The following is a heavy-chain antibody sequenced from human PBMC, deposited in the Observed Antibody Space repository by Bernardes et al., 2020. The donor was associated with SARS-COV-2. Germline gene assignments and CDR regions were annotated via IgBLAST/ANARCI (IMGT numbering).Heavy chain of an antibody. V-gene: IGHV4-61*02. CDR3: ALTSVVPWAFDV. CDR2: IHTSQGT. CDR1: GASLNSDNYY. Sequence: SETLSLTCTVSGASLNSDNYYWSWIPQPNGKELEYIRRIHTSQGTRYNPSLESRVTISIDTSKSQFSLELNSVTAADTAVYYCALTSVVPWAFDVWGPGTMVTVSS. D-gene: IGHD4-17*01. J-gene: IGHJ3*01.